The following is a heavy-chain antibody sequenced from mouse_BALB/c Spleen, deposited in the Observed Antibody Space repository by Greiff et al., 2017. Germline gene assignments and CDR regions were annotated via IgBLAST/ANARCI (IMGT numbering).Heavy chain of an antibody. CDR2: ISSGSSTI. D-gene: IGHD1-1*01. J-gene: IGHJ4*01. CDR1: GFTFSSFG. CDR3: ARSYYGSRGDYYAMDY. Sequence: EVQRVESGGGLVQPGGSRKLSCAASGFTFSSFGMHWVRQAPEKGLEWVAYISSGSSTIYYADTVKGRFTISRDNPKNTLFLQMTSLRSEDTAMYYCARSYYGSRGDYYAMDYWGQGTSVTVSS. V-gene: IGHV5-17*02.